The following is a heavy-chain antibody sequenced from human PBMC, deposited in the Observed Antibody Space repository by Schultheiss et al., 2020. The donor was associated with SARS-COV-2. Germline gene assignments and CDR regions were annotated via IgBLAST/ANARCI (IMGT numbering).Heavy chain of an antibody. CDR3: ARQREYGSGSRYLDY. D-gene: IGHD3-10*01. CDR2: IWYDGSNK. J-gene: IGHJ4*02. Sequence: GGSLRLSCAASGFTFSSYGMHWVRQAPGKGLEWVAVIWYDGSNKYYADSVKGRFTISRDNSKNTLYLQMNSLRAEDTAVYYCARQREYGSGSRYLDYWGQVTLVTVSS. CDR1: GFTFSSYG. V-gene: IGHV3-33*01.